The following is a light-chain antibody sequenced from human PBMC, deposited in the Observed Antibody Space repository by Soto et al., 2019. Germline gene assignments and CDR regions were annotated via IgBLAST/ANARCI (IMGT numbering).Light chain of an antibody. V-gene: IGKV3-11*01. CDR2: GIS. J-gene: IGKJ2*01. Sequence: EMVLTQSPATLSLSPGERVTLSCRASQSVSNSLVWYQQKAGQAPRLLLYGISYRATGVPARFSGSGSGTDFTPSISSLEPEDFAIYYCQQGSDWPPTYTFGQGTKLEIK. CDR1: QSVSNS. CDR3: QQGSDWPPTYT.